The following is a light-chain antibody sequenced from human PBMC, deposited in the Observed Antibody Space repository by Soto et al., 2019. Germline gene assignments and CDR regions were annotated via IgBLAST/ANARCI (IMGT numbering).Light chain of an antibody. CDR3: QQYVASPHT. Sequence: EFVLTQSPGALSVSPGETVTLSCRASQRVDSNSLAWYHHKPGLAPRLLIFGASTRATRIPDRFSGSGSGTDFTLTITRLEPEDSGLYYCQQYVASPHTFGGGTRV. J-gene: IGKJ4*01. CDR2: GAS. CDR1: QRVDSNS. V-gene: IGKV3-20*01.